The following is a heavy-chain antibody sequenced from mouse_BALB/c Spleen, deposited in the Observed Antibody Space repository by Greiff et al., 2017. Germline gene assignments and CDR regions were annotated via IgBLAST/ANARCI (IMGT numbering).Heavy chain of an antibody. V-gene: IGHV1-14*01. J-gene: IGHJ4*01. D-gene: IGHD2-4*01. CDR3: ARKGGYYDYDGAMDY. CDR1: GYTFTSYV. Sequence: VQLQQSGPELVKPGASVKMSCKASGYTFTSYVMHWVKQKPGQGLEWIGYINPYNDGTKYNEKFKGKATLTSDKSSSTAYMELSSLTSEDSAVYYCARKGGYYDYDGAMDYWGQGTSVTVSS. CDR2: INPYNDGT.